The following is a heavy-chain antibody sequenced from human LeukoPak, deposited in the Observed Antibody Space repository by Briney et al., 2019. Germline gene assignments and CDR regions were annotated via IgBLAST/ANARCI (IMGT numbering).Heavy chain of an antibody. V-gene: IGHV1-2*02. D-gene: IGHD3-9*01. Sequence: ASVKVSCKASGYTFTGYYMHWVRQAPGQGLEWMGWINPNSGGTNYAQKFQGRVTITADKSTSTAYMELSSLRSEDTAVYYCARDLDDITAGDWFDPWGQGTLVTVSS. J-gene: IGHJ5*02. CDR1: GYTFTGYY. CDR3: ARDLDDITAGDWFDP. CDR2: INPNSGGT.